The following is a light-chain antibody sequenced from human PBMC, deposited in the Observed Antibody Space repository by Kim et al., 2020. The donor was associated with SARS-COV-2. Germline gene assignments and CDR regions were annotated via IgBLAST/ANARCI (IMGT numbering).Light chain of an antibody. CDR2: EVS. V-gene: IGLV2-18*02. J-gene: IGLJ1*01. Sequence: GQSVAISCTGTSSDVVGYNRVSWYQHPPGTAPKRIIYEVSHRPSGVPDRFSGSQSGNTASLTISGLQAEDEADYYCTSYTSSNTYVFGSGTKVTVL. CDR1: SSDVVGYNR. CDR3: TSYTSSNTYV.